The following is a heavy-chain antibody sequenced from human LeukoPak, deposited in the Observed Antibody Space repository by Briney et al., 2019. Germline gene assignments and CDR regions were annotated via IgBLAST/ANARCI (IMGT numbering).Heavy chain of an antibody. CDR2: ISGSGGST. CDR1: GFTFSSYA. CDR3: TKLRDGYNSGYFDY. V-gene: IGHV3-23*01. J-gene: IGHJ4*03. Sequence: GGSLRLSCAASGFTFSSYAMSWVRQAPGKGLEWVSAISGSGGSTYYADSVKGRFTISRDNSKNTLYLQMNSLRAEDTAVYYCTKLRDGYNSGYFDYWGQGTLVTVSS. D-gene: IGHD5-24*01.